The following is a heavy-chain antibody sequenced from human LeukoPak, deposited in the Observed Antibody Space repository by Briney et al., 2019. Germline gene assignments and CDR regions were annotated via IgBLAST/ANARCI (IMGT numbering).Heavy chain of an antibody. CDR3: ARDGGLLPDN. Sequence: GGSLRLSCAASGFPFSTYWMHWVPQPPGKGLVWVSRISPDGSSRSYADSVKGRFIISRDNAKNTLSLQMNSLTAEDTAVYYCARDGGLLPDNWGKGTLVTVSS. CDR1: GFPFSTYW. D-gene: IGHD2-21*02. V-gene: IGHV3-74*01. J-gene: IGHJ4*02. CDR2: ISPDGSSR.